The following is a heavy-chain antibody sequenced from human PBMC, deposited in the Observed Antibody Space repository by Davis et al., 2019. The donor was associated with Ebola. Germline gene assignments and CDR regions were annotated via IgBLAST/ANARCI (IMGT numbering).Heavy chain of an antibody. CDR3: ARDLVGATPFWSYYYGMDV. V-gene: IGHV4-61*09. CDR1: GGSISSGSYY. D-gene: IGHD1-26*01. J-gene: IGHJ6*02. Sequence: PSETLSLTCTVSGGSISSGSYYWSWIRQPAGKGLEWIGHIYTSGSTNNNPSLKSRVTISVDTSKNQFSLKLSSVTAADTAVYYCARDLVGATPFWSYYYGMDVWGQGTTVTVSS. CDR2: IYTSGST.